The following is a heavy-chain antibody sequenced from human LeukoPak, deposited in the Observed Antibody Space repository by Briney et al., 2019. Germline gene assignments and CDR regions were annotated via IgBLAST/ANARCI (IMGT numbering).Heavy chain of an antibody. CDR2: ISSSSSYI. V-gene: IGHV3-21*01. J-gene: IGHJ6*02. D-gene: IGHD5-12*01. Sequence: GGSLRLSCAASGFTFSSYSMNWVRQAPGKGLEWVSSISSSSSYIYYADSVKGRFTISRDNAKNALYLQMNSLKAEDTAVYYCARDDIRNYYNYGMDVWGQGTMVTVSS. CDR3: ARDDIRNYYNYGMDV. CDR1: GFTFSSYS.